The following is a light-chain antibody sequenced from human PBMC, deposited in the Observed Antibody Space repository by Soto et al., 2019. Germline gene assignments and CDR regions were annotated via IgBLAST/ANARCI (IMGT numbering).Light chain of an antibody. CDR2: GAS. CDR3: QQYGSSPYT. J-gene: IGKJ2*01. V-gene: IGKV3-20*01. Sequence: EIVLTQSPGTLSLSPGERATLSCRASQSVSSSDLAWYQQKPGQAPRLLIYGASSRATGIPDRFSGSGSGTDFTLTISKLEPEYFAVHYCQQYGSSPYTFGQGTKLEIK. CDR1: QSVSSSD.